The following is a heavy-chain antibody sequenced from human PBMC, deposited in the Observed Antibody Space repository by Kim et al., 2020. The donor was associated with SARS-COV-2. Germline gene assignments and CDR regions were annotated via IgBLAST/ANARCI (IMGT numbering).Heavy chain of an antibody. D-gene: IGHD3-3*01. CDR1: GFTFSSYG. Sequence: GGSLRLSCAASGFTFSSYGMHWVRQAPGKGLEWVAVISYDGSNKYYADSVKGRFTISRDNSKNTLYLQKNSLRAEDTAVYYCAKDVKYYDFWSGYTHQHHVVYYYGGVDVWGQGAPVTVSS. CDR2: ISYDGSNK. V-gene: IGHV3-30*18. CDR3: AKDVKYYDFWSGYTHQHHVVYYYGGVDV. J-gene: IGHJ6*02.